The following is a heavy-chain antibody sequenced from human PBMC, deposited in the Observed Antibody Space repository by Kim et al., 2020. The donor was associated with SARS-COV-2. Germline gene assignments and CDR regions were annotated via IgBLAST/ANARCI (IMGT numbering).Heavy chain of an antibody. Sequence: SETLSLTCAVYGGSFSGYYWSWIRQPPGKGLEWIGEINHSGSTNYNPSLKSRVTISVDTSKNQFSLKLSSVTAADTAVYYCAREVVVVPAATHYYYYGMDVWGQGTTVTVSS. CDR1: GGSFSGYY. CDR2: INHSGST. D-gene: IGHD2-2*01. V-gene: IGHV4-34*01. J-gene: IGHJ6*02. CDR3: AREVVVVPAATHYYYYGMDV.